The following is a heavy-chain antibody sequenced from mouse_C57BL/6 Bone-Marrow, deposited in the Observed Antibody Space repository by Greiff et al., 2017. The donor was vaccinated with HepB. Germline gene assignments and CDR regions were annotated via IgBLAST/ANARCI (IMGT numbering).Heavy chain of an antibody. D-gene: IGHD2-10*02. J-gene: IGHJ3*01. Sequence: QVQLQQPGAELVKPGASVKLSCKASGYTFTSYWMHWVKQRPGQGLEWIGMIHPNSGSTNYNEKFKSKATLTVDKSSSAAYMQLSSLTSEDSAIYYCARGYGNAWFAYWGQGTLVTVSA. V-gene: IGHV1-64*01. CDR2: IHPNSGST. CDR1: GYTFTSYW. CDR3: ARGYGNAWFAY.